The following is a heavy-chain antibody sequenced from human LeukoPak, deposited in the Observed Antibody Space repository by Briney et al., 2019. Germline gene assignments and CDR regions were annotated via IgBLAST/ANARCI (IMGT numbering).Heavy chain of an antibody. CDR2: INHSGST. CDR1: GGSFSGDY. V-gene: IGHV4-34*01. D-gene: IGHD2-15*01. Sequence: SETLSLTCAVYGGSFSGDYWSWIRQPPGKGLEWIGEINHSGSTNYNLSLKSRVTISVDTSKNQFSLKLSSVTAADTAVYYCARTAGYCSPWGQGTLVTVSS. J-gene: IGHJ5*02. CDR3: ARTAGYCSP.